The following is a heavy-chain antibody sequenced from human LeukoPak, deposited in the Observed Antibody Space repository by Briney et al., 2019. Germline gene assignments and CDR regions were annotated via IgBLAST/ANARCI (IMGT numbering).Heavy chain of an antibody. Sequence: PPETLSLTCTVSGGSISSGSAYWSWIRQPAGKGLEWIGHIDTSGGTNYNPSLKSRVTISVDTSKNQFSLELSSVTAADTAVYYCVRDHLAVAGMRLAWFDPWGQGTVVTVSS. CDR1: GGSISSGSAY. V-gene: IGHV4-61*09. J-gene: IGHJ5*02. D-gene: IGHD6-19*01. CDR2: IDTSGGT. CDR3: VRDHLAVAGMRLAWFDP.